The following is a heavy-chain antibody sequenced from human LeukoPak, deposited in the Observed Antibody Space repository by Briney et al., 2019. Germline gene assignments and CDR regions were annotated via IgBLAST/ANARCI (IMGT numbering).Heavy chain of an antibody. CDR1: GFTSSSYS. D-gene: IGHD6-19*01. Sequence: MTGGSLRLSCAASGFTSSSYSMNWVRQAPGKGLEWVSSISSSSSYIYYADSVKGRFTISRDNAKNSLYLQMNSLRAEDTAVYYCARGGVYSSGLYVDYWGQGTLVTVSS. V-gene: IGHV3-21*01. J-gene: IGHJ4*02. CDR2: ISSSSSYI. CDR3: ARGGVYSSGLYVDY.